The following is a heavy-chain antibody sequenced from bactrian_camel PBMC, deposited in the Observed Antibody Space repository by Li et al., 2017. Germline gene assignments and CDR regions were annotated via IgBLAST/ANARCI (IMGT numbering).Heavy chain of an antibody. V-gene: IGHV3S40*01. D-gene: IGHD1*01. CDR2: INSGSDST. CDR1: GFALSTYD. Sequence: VQLVESGGRSVQAGESLRLSCTGSGFALSTYDMSWVRQAPGKGLEWVAGINSGSDSTYYADSVKGRFTTSRDNAKNTLYLQMNSLQPEDSAMYYCAAGGWVCGRC.